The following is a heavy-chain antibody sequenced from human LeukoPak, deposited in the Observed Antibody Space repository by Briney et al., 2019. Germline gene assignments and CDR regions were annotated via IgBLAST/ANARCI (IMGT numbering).Heavy chain of an antibody. V-gene: IGHV1-2*06. CDR1: GYTFTSNY. CDR3: AVYCSGGSCYPY. CDR2: INPNSGGT. Sequence: ASVKVSCKASGYTFTSNYMHWVRQAPGQGLEWMGRINPNSGGTNYAQKFQGRVTMTRDTSISTAYMELSRLRSDDTAVYYCAVYCSGGSCYPYWGQGTLVTVSS. D-gene: IGHD2-15*01. J-gene: IGHJ4*02.